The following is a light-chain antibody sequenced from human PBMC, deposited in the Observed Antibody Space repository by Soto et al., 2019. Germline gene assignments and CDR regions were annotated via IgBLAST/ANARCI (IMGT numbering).Light chain of an antibody. CDR3: QSYDRSLSYV. J-gene: IGLJ1*01. CDR2: GNS. CDR1: SSNIGAGYD. V-gene: IGLV1-40*01. Sequence: QSVLTQPPSVSGAPGQRVTISCTGSSSNIGAGYDVYWYQQLPGTAPKLLIYGNSNRPSGVPDRFSGSKSGTSASLAITGIQAADEADYYCQSYDRSLSYVFGTGTKLTVL.